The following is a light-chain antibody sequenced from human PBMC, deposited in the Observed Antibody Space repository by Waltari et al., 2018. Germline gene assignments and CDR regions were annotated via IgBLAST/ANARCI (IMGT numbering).Light chain of an antibody. CDR1: QRVLYSATNKNY. CDR2: WSS. J-gene: IGKJ4*01. V-gene: IGKV4-1*01. Sequence: DIVMTQSPDSLAVPLGERATIHCKSSQRVLYSATNKNYLAWYQQKPGQPPKLLIYWSSTRESGVPDRFSGSGSETDFTLTISSLQAEDVAVYYCQQYYSTPPLTFGGGTKVEIK. CDR3: QQYYSTPPLT.